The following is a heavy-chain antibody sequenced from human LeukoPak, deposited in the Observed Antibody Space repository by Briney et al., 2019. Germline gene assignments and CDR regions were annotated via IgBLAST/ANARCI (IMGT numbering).Heavy chain of an antibody. J-gene: IGHJ4*02. CDR1: GGSLSRPNSY. CDR2: FFSDGPT. Sequence: SQTLSLTRTDSGGSLSRPNSYWRSTPQPPGTPMEWIGRFFSDGPTFYNPPRNSRVPISVDTSKSQSSLSLRSVAASDTAVYYCARRVVAGTTVDLWGQGNLATVSS. D-gene: IGHD6-19*01. CDR3: ARRVVAGTTVDL. V-gene: IGHV4-39*01.